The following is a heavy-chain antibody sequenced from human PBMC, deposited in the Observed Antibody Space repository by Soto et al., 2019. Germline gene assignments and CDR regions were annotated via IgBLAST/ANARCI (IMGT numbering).Heavy chain of an antibody. Sequence: ASVKVSCKTSGYTFTHYAIHWVRQAPGQRLEWMGWISADSGNTKYSQRFQGRVTITRDTSASTAYMGLSSLRSEDTAVYYCARVDGYCSGTSCSRGYYYYYGMDVWGQGTTVTVSS. J-gene: IGHJ6*02. CDR1: GYTFTHYA. CDR3: ARVDGYCSGTSCSRGYYYYYGMDV. CDR2: ISADSGNT. V-gene: IGHV1-3*01. D-gene: IGHD2-2*03.